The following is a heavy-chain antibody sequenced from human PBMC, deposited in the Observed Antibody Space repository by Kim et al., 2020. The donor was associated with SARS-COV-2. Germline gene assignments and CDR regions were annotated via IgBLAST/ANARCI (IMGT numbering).Heavy chain of an antibody. J-gene: IGHJ4*02. CDR1: GYSFTSYW. CDR2: IYPGDSDT. D-gene: IGHD3-22*01. Sequence: GESLKISCKGSGYSFTSYWIGWVRQMPGKGLEWMGIIYPGDSDTRYSPSFQGQVTISADKSISTAYLQWSSLKASDTAMYYCARLSYYYDSSGYTPNTHFDYWGQGTLVTVSS. V-gene: IGHV5-51*01. CDR3: ARLSYYYDSSGYTPNTHFDY.